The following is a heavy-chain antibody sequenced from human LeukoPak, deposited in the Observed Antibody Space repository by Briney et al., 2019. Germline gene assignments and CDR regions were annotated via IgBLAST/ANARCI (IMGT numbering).Heavy chain of an antibody. CDR3: AKLGDWNYYYYMDV. CDR2: ISGSGGST. J-gene: IGHJ6*03. Sequence: GGSPRLSCAASGFTFSSYAMSWVRRAPGKGLEWVSAISGSGGSTYYADSVKGRFTISRDNSKNTLYLQMNSLRAEDTAVYYCAKLGDWNYYYYMDVWGKGTTVTVSS. V-gene: IGHV3-23*01. D-gene: IGHD2-21*01. CDR1: GFTFSSYA.